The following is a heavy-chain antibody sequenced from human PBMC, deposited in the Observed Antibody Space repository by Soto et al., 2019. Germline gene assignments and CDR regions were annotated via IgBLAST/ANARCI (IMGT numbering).Heavy chain of an antibody. D-gene: IGHD5-12*01. CDR3: VRDRAGGYSGNELDY. CDR2: ITSDGSST. CDR1: GFTFSTYW. J-gene: IGHJ4*02. V-gene: IGHV3-74*01. Sequence: GGSLRLSCAASGFTFSTYWMHWVRQAPGKGLVWVSRITSDGSSTSYADSVKGRFTISRDNAKDTLYLQMNSLRADDTAVYYCVRDRAGGYSGNELDYWGQGTLVTVSS.